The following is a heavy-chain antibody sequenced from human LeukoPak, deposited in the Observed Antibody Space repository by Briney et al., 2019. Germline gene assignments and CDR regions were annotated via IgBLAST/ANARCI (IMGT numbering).Heavy chain of an antibody. Sequence: GGSLRLSCAASGFTFSSYGMHWVRQAPGKGLEWVAVISYDGSNKYYADSVKGRFTISRDNSKNTLYLQMSSLRAEDTAFYYCARDYHSSGYYPMNCFDPWGQGTLVTVSS. CDR2: ISYDGSNK. V-gene: IGHV3-30*03. CDR1: GFTFSSYG. D-gene: IGHD3-22*01. CDR3: ARDYHSSGYYPMNCFDP. J-gene: IGHJ5*02.